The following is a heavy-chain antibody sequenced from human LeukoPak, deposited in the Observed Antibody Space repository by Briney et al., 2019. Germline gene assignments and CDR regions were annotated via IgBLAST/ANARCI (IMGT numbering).Heavy chain of an antibody. J-gene: IGHJ4*02. Sequence: GGSLRLSCAASGLTFSDYYMTWIRQAPGKGLEWVAYISSSGSTIYSADSVKGRFTVSRDNAKNSLFLHMNSLRAEDTAIYYCAIQITMIVVVPYFDYWGQGTLVTVSS. V-gene: IGHV3-11*04. CDR1: GLTFSDYY. CDR2: ISSSGSTI. CDR3: AIQITMIVVVPYFDY. D-gene: IGHD3-22*01.